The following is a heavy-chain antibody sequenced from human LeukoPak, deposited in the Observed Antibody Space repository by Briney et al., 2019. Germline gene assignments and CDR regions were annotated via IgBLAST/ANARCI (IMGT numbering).Heavy chain of an antibody. CDR3: ARGLTILDY. V-gene: IGHV4-34*01. J-gene: IGHJ4*02. Sequence: PSETLSLTCAGYGGSFSGYYWSWIRQPPGKGLEWIGEINHSGSTNYNPSLKSRVTISVDTSKNQFSLKLSSVTAADTAVYYCARGLTILDYWGQGTLVTVSS. CDR2: INHSGST. D-gene: IGHD3-3*01. CDR1: GGSFSGYY.